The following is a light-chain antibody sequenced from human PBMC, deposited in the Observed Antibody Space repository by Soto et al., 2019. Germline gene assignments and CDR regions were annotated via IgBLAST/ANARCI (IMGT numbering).Light chain of an antibody. Sequence: EIVMTQSPATLSVSPGDKASLSCMANQSVSNTLAWYQQKPGQAPRLLIYGASTRATGIPARFSGSGSGTEFTLTISSLQSEDFAVYYCQQYNNWPPTFGQGTKVAIK. CDR2: GAS. V-gene: IGKV3-15*01. J-gene: IGKJ1*01. CDR1: QSVSNT. CDR3: QQYNNWPPT.